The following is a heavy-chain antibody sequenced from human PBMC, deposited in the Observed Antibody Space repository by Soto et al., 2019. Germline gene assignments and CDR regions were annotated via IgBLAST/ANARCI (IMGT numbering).Heavy chain of an antibody. CDR3: AGGGEWAFNFAY. CDR2: ISAGGSST. Sequence: GAPSPSCAASVFPFLSYAIGWVRQAPGKGLEWVSGISAGGSSTYYPDSVKGRFTISRDNSKNTLYLQMNSLRVEDTAVYYCAGGGEWAFNFAYWVQRTPVTVSP. J-gene: IGHJ4*02. CDR1: VFPFLSYA. V-gene: IGHV3-23*01. D-gene: IGHD1-26*01.